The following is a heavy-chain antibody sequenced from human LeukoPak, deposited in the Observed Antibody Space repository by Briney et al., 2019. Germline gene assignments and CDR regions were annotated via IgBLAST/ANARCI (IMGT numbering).Heavy chain of an antibody. Sequence: SETLSLTCTVSGGSISSYYWSWIRQPAGKGLEWIGRIYTSGSTNYNPSLKSRVTMSVDTSKNQFSLKLSSVTAADTAVYYCARDFMTGYYYYYMDVWGKGTTVTVSS. D-gene: IGHD3-9*01. J-gene: IGHJ6*03. CDR3: ARDFMTGYYYYYMDV. CDR2: IYTSGST. CDR1: GGSISSYY. V-gene: IGHV4-4*07.